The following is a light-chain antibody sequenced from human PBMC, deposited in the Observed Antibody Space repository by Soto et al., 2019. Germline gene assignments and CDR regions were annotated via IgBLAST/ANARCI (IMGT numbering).Light chain of an antibody. Sequence: SYELTQPPSVSVAPGKTARITCGGNNIGSKSVHWYQQKPGQAPVLVIYYGSDRPSGIPERFSGYNSGNTATLTISRVEAGDEADYYCQVWDSSSGDVVFGGGTKLTVL. CDR3: QVWDSSSGDVV. V-gene: IGLV3-21*04. CDR2: YGS. J-gene: IGLJ2*01. CDR1: NIGSKS.